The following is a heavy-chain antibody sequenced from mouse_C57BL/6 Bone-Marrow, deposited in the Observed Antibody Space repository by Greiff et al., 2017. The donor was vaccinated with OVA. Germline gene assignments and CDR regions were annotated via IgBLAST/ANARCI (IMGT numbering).Heavy chain of an antibody. V-gene: IGHV1-4*01. CDR3: ARTSHSDSLAY. Sequence: VQLQQSGAELARPGASVKMSCKASGYTFPSYTMHWVNQRPGQGLEWIGYINPRSGYTKYNQKLKDKATLTADKSSSTSYMQLSSLKSEDSAVYYCARTSHSDSLAYWGQGTLVTVSA. D-gene: IGHD2-4*01. CDR1: GYTFPSYT. CDR2: INPRSGYT. J-gene: IGHJ3*01.